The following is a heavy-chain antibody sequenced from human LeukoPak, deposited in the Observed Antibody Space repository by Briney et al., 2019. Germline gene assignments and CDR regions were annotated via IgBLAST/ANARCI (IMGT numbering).Heavy chain of an antibody. CDR1: GYTLTELS. Sequence: ASVKVSCKVSGYTLTELSMHWVRQAPGKGLEWMRGFDPEDGETIYAQKFQGRVTMTEDTSTDTAYMELSSLRSEDTAVYYCATDLGYCSSTSCYSIGWGQGTLVTVSS. D-gene: IGHD2-2*01. CDR3: ATDLGYCSSTSCYSIG. J-gene: IGHJ4*02. CDR2: FDPEDGET. V-gene: IGHV1-24*01.